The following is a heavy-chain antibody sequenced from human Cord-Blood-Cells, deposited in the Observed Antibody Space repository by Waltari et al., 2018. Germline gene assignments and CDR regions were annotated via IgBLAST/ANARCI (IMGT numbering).Heavy chain of an antibody. Sequence: EVQLVESGGGLVQPGGSLRLSCAASGFSVSSNYMSWVRQAPWKGLEWVSVIYSGCSTYYADSVKGRFTISRHNSKNTLYLQMNSLRAEDTAVYYCATGRLADYFDYWGQGTLVTVSS. V-gene: IGHV3-53*04. CDR3: ATGRLADYFDY. CDR1: GFSVSSNY. J-gene: IGHJ4*02. CDR2: IYSGCST.